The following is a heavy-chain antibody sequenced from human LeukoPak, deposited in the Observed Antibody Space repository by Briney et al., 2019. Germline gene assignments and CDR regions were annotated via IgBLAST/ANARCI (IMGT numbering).Heavy chain of an antibody. Sequence: GASVKVSCKASGYTFTSYYMHWVRQAPGQGLEWMGGIIPIFGTANYAQKFQGRVTITADKSTSTVYMELSSLRSEDTAVYYCARRLAAAGTRYNWFDPWGQGTLVTVSS. V-gene: IGHV1-69*06. CDR2: IIPIFGTA. D-gene: IGHD6-13*01. CDR1: GYTFTSYY. CDR3: ARRLAAAGTRYNWFDP. J-gene: IGHJ5*02.